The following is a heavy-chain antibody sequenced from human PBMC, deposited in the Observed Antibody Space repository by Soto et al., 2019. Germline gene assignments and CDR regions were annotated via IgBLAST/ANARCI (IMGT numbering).Heavy chain of an antibody. CDR3: ARGQGEIIGAMDV. J-gene: IGHJ6*02. V-gene: IGHV1-18*01. CDR1: GYRFNTYG. CDR2: ISSYNVDT. D-gene: IGHD3-16*02. Sequence: QAQMVQFGPEVKKPGASVKVSCTASGYRFNTYGISWVRQAPGQGLEWMGRISSYNVDTNYAEKFEDRLTMTTDTSTNTAYMELKSLRSDDTAVYFCARGQGEIIGAMDVWGQGTSVTVSS.